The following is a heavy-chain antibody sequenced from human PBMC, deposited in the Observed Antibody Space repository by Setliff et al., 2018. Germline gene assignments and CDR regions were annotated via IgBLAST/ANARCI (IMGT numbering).Heavy chain of an antibody. J-gene: IGHJ6*03. D-gene: IGHD6-6*01. Sequence: PSETLSLTCTVSGGSISSHYWSWIRQPPGKGLEWIGYIYYSGSTNYNPSLNSRVSISADTSKSQFYLRLSSVTAADTGVYYCARVRGYSSSSRDFYYHNMEVWGKGTTVTVSS. CDR3: ARVRGYSSSSRDFYYHNMEV. CDR2: IYYSGST. CDR1: GGSISSHY. V-gene: IGHV4-59*08.